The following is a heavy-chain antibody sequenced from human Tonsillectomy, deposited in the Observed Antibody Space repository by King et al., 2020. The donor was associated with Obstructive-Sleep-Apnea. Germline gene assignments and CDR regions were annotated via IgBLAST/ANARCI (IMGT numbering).Heavy chain of an antibody. Sequence: VQLVESGGGLVQPGRSLRLSCAASGFTFDDYAMHWVRQAPGKGLEWVSGISWNRGSIGYADSVKGRFTISRDNAKNSLYLQMNSLRAEDTALYYCASELTGYYYGMDVWGQGTTVTVSS. CDR2: ISWNRGSI. D-gene: IGHD1-26*01. CDR1: GFTFDDYA. V-gene: IGHV3-9*01. CDR3: ASELTGYYYGMDV. J-gene: IGHJ6*02.